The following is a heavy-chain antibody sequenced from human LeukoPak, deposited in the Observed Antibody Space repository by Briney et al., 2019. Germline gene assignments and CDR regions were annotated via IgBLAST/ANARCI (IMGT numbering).Heavy chain of an antibody. J-gene: IGHJ4*02. V-gene: IGHV4-59*12. CDR2: IHYTGST. CDR1: GGSISSYY. CDR3: ARELGILTGYDY. D-gene: IGHD3-9*01. Sequence: SETLSLTCTVSGGSISSYYWSWIRQSPGKGLECIGYIHYTGSTNYNPSLKSRVTISVDTSKNQFSLKLSSVTAADTAVYFCARELGILTGYDYWGQGTLVTVSS.